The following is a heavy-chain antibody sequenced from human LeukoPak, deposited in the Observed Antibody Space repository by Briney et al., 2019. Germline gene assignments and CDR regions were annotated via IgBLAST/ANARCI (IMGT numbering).Heavy chain of an antibody. J-gene: IGHJ5*02. D-gene: IGHD3/OR15-3a*01. CDR2: IDDSGYT. Sequence: PSETLSLTCTVSGGSISRYYWSWIRRPPGKGLEWIGYIDDSGYTNYNPSLKSQVTISVDKSKNQFSLKLSFVTAADTAMYYCARFGSNSWTRYFDPWGQGTLVTVSS. CDR3: ARFGSNSWTRYFDP. V-gene: IGHV4-59*01. CDR1: GGSISRYY.